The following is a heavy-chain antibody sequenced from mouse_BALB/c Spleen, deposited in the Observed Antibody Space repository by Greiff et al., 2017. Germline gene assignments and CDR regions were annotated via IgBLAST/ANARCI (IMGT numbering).Heavy chain of an antibody. CDR3: AKEARFAY. CDR2: ISSGGSYT. Sequence: DVKLVESGGGLVKPGGSLKLSCAASGFTFSSYAMSWVRQSPEKRLEWVAEISSGGSYTYYPDTVTGRFTISRDNAKNTLYLQMSSLKSEDTAMYYCAKEARFAYWGQGTLVTVSA. CDR1: GFTFSSYA. J-gene: IGHJ3*01. V-gene: IGHV5-9-4*01.